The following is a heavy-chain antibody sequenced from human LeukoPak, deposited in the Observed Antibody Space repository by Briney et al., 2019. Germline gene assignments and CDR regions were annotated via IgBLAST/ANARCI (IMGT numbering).Heavy chain of an antibody. Sequence: GGSLRLSCAGSGFTFSFYWMSWVRQAPGKGLEWVANIKQDGSEEYYVDSVKGRFTISRDNTKNSLYLQMNSLRAEDTDVYYCTRDDTVTTRVGFIDWGQGTLVTVSS. D-gene: IGHD4-17*01. CDR1: GFTFSFYW. CDR3: TRDDTVTTRVGFID. V-gene: IGHV3-7*01. CDR2: IKQDGSEE. J-gene: IGHJ4*02.